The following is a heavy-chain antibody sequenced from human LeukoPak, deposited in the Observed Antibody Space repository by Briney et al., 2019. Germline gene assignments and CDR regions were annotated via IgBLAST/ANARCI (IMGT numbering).Heavy chain of an antibody. D-gene: IGHD6-13*01. CDR1: GGSFGGYY. V-gene: IGHV4-34*01. CDR2: INHSGST. J-gene: IGHJ5*02. Sequence: SETLSLTCAVYGGSFGGYYWSWIRQPPGKGLEWIGEINHSGSTNYNPSLKSRVTISVDTSKNQFSLKLSSVTAADTAVYYCARGGRVAAAGPNNWFDPWGQGTLVTVSS. CDR3: ARGGRVAAAGPNNWFDP.